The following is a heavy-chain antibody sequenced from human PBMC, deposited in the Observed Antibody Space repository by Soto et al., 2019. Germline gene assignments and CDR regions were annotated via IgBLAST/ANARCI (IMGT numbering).Heavy chain of an antibody. J-gene: IGHJ4*02. CDR3: TTGVGYGQFDY. D-gene: IGHD5-18*01. V-gene: IGHV3-30-3*01. Sequence: PGGSLRLSCAASGFTFSSYAMHWVRQAPGKGLEWVAVISYDGSNKYYADSVKGRFTISRDDSKNTLYLQMNSLKTEDTAVYCCTTGVGYGQFDYWGQGTLVTVSS. CDR2: ISYDGSNK. CDR1: GFTFSSYA.